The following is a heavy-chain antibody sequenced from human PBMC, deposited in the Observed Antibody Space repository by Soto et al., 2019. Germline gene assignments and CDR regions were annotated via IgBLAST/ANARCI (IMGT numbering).Heavy chain of an antibody. V-gene: IGHV3-21*01. CDR1: GFTFSSYS. J-gene: IGHJ5*02. D-gene: IGHD3-10*02. CDR3: AREGVITMWGPS. CDR2: ISSSSSYI. Sequence: EVQLVESGGGLVKPGGSLRLSCAASGFTFSSYSMNWVRQAPGKGLEWVSSISSSSSYIYYADSVKGRFTISRDNAKNSLYLQMNSLRAEDTAVYYCAREGVITMWGPSWGQGTLVTVSS.